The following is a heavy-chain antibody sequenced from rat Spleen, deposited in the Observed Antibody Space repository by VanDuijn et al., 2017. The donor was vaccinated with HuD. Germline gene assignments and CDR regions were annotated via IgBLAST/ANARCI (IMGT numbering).Heavy chain of an antibody. CDR3: ATYAGYYSGDADYFDY. CDR2: INSAGST. Sequence: EVQLQESGPGLVKPSQSLSLTCSVTGYSITSSYRWNWIRKFPGNKLEWMGYINSAGSTNYNPSLKSRISITRDTSKNQFFLHLTSVTTDDSATYYCATYAGYYSGDADYFDYWGQGVMVTVSS. D-gene: IGHD1-1*01. J-gene: IGHJ2*01. CDR1: GYSITSSYR. V-gene: IGHV3-3*01.